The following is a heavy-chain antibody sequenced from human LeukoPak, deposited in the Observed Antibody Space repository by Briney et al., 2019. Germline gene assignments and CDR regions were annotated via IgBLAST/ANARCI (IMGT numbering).Heavy chain of an antibody. CDR2: ISSSGNTI. CDR1: GFTFSSHE. D-gene: IGHD3-3*01. CDR3: ARKYNFWSGSDYYYGVDV. J-gene: IGHJ6*02. V-gene: IGHV3-48*03. Sequence: GGSPRLSCAASGFTFSSHEMNWVRQAPGKGLEWVSYISSSGNTIYYADSVKGRFTISRENGKNSLYLQMNSLRAEDTAVYYCARKYNFWSGSDYYYGVDVWGHRNRLTVSS.